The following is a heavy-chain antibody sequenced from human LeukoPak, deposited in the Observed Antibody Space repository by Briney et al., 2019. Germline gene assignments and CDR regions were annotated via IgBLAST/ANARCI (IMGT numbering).Heavy chain of an antibody. J-gene: IGHJ4*02. CDR1: GGTFSSYA. Sequence: ASVKVSCKASGGTFSSYAISWVRQAPGQGLEWMGRIIPILGIANYAQKFQGRVTITADKSTSTAYMELSSLRSEDTAVYYCARDKTDILTGYWNNPFDYWGQGTLVTVSS. D-gene: IGHD3-9*01. CDR2: IIPILGIA. CDR3: ARDKTDILTGYWNNPFDY. V-gene: IGHV1-69*04.